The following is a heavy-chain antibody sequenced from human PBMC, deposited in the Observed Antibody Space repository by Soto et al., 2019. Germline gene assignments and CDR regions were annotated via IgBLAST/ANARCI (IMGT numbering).Heavy chain of an antibody. D-gene: IGHD1-1*01. Sequence: SVKVSCKASGDTFSRYTVNWVRQAPRQGLEWMGGIIPRFGTTNYAPTLQGRVTITADESSNTVYMELSSLRSEDTALYYCARGRGLYNSGRSQLDYWGQGTLVT. CDR3: ARGRGLYNSGRSQLDY. J-gene: IGHJ4*02. CDR1: GDTFSRYT. V-gene: IGHV1-69*13. CDR2: IIPRFGTT.